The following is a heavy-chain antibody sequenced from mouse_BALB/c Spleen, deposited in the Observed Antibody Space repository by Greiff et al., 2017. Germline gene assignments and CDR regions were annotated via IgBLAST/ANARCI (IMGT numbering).Heavy chain of an antibody. Sequence: LVKTGASVKISCKASGYSFTGYYMHWVKQSHGKSLEWIGYISCYNGATSYNQKFKGKATFTVDTSSSTAYMQFNGLTSEDSAVYYCAREVLRPYYFDYWGQGTTLTVSS. CDR1: GYSFTGYY. CDR3: AREVLRPYYFDY. CDR2: ISCYNGAT. J-gene: IGHJ2*01. V-gene: IGHV1S34*01. D-gene: IGHD1-2*01.